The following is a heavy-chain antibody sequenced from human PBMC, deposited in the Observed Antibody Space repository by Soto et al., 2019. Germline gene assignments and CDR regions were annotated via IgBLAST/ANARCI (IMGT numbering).Heavy chain of an antibody. CDR1: GFTFNNYW. J-gene: IGHJ5*02. V-gene: IGHV3-74*02. CDR2: INPDGSRT. Sequence: EVQLVESGGGLVQPGGSLRLSCAASGFTFNNYWMNWVRQAPGKGLMWVSRINPDGSRTTYADSVKGRFAISRDNAKNTLYLQMNSLRAEDTAVYYCARVKLGSYDWFDPWGQGTLVTVSS. CDR3: ARVKLGSYDWFDP. D-gene: IGHD3-16*01.